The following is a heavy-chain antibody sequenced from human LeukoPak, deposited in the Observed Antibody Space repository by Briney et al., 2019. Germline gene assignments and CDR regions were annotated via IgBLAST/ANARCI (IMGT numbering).Heavy chain of an antibody. D-gene: IGHD3-16*01. J-gene: IGHJ4*02. Sequence: PGGSLRLSCTASGFTFGDYAMSWVRQAPGKGLEWVGFIRSKAYGGTTEYAASVKGRFTISRDDSKSIAYLQMNSLKTEDTAVYYCPRDRGGAPDGYWAQETLVTVSS. CDR2: IRSKAYGGTT. CDR3: PRDRGGAPDGY. V-gene: IGHV3-49*04. CDR1: GFTFGDYA.